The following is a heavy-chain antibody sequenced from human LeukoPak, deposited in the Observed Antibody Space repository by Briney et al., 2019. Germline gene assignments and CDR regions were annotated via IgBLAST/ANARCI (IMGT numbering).Heavy chain of an antibody. V-gene: IGHV1-8*03. D-gene: IGHD3-10*01. CDR3: ARVMYADSGSYRAFDI. CDR2: MNPNSGNT. J-gene: IGHJ3*02. Sequence: ASVKVSCKASGYTFRNYDINWVRQATGQGLEWMGWMNPNSGNTGYAQKFQGRLTITRNTAMTTANMELSSLRPDDTAVYYCARVMYADSGSYRAFDIWGQGTMVTVSS. CDR1: GYTFRNYD.